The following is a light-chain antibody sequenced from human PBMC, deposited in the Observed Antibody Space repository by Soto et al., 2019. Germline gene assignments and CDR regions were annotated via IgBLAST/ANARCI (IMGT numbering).Light chain of an antibody. V-gene: IGLV4-69*01. CDR2: VDSDGSH. Sequence: QPVLTQSPSASASLGASVKLTCTLSSGHTTYAIAWHQHQPEKGPRFLMRVDSDGSHTRGDGIPDRFSGSSSGSERYLTISSLQSDDEADYYCQTWGTGFHVLFGGGTQLTVL. CDR1: SGHTTYA. J-gene: IGLJ2*01. CDR3: QTWGTGFHVL.